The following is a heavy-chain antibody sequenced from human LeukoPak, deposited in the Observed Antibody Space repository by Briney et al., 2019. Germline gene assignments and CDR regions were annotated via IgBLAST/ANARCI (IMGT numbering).Heavy chain of an antibody. CDR3: ARGLPADY. J-gene: IGHJ4*02. V-gene: IGHV3-33*01. CDR2: IWYDGSNK. D-gene: IGHD3-16*01. CDR1: GFTFSNYG. Sequence: GGSLRLSCAASGFTFSNYGMCWVRQAPGKGLEWVAVIWYDGSNKYYADSVKGRFTISRDNSKSTLYLQMNSLRAEDTAVYYCARGLPADYWGQGTLVTVSS.